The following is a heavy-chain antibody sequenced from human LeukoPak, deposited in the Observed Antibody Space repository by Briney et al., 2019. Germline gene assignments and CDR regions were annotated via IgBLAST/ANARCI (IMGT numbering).Heavy chain of an antibody. CDR1: GGSFSGYY. CDR3: VVLFRRGSGSYYIDY. CDR2: INHSGST. V-gene: IGHV4-34*01. Sequence: SETLSLTCAVYGGSFSGYYWSWIRQPPGKGLEWIGEINHSGSTNYNPSLKSRVTISVDTSRNQFSLKLRSVTAADTAAYYCVVLFRRGSGSYYIDYWGQGTLVTVSS. J-gene: IGHJ4*02. D-gene: IGHD3-10*01.